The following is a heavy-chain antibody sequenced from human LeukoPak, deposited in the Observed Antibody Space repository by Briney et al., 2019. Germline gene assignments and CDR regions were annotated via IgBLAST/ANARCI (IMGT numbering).Heavy chain of an antibody. CDR3: ARDGLYSSGFPPD. CDR2: IYSGGST. Sequence: GGSLRLSCAASGFTFSSYGMNWVRQAPGKGLEWVSVIYSGGSTYYADSVKGRFTISRDNSKNTLYLQMNSLRAEDTAVYYCARDGLYSSGFPPDWGQGTLVTVSS. D-gene: IGHD6-19*01. J-gene: IGHJ4*02. V-gene: IGHV3-53*01. CDR1: GFTFSSYG.